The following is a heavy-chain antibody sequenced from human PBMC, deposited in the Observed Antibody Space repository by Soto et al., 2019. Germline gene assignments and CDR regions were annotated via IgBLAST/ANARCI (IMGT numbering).Heavy chain of an antibody. CDR3: ASSVVVVRDYGMDV. D-gene: IGHD2-15*01. CDR2: IYYSGST. CDR1: GGSVSSGSYY. Sequence: SETLSLTCTVSGGSVSSGSYYWSWIRQPPGKGLEWIGYIYYSGSTNYNPSLKSRVTISVDTSKNQFSLKLSSVTAADTAVYYCASSVVVVRDYGMDVWGQGTTVTVSS. V-gene: IGHV4-61*01. J-gene: IGHJ6*02.